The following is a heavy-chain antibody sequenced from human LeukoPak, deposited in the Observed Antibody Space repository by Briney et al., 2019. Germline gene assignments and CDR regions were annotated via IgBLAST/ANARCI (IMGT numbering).Heavy chain of an antibody. CDR2: ISGSGGST. V-gene: IGHV3-23*01. Sequence: GGSLRLSCAASGFTFSSYAMSWVRQAPGKGMEWVSAISGSGGSTYYADSVKGRFTISRDNSKNTLYLQMNSLRAEDTAVYYCAKDLGYCSGGSCYGYYIDYWGQGTLVTVSS. D-gene: IGHD2-15*01. CDR3: AKDLGYCSGGSCYGYYIDY. CDR1: GFTFSSYA. J-gene: IGHJ4*02.